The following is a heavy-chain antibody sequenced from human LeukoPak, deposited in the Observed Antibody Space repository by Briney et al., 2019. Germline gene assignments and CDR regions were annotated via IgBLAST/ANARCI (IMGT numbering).Heavy chain of an antibody. V-gene: IGHV3-30*02. D-gene: IGHD6-13*01. Sequence: GGSLRLSCPASGFTFSSYAIHWVRQAPGKGLEWVAFIWYDGSNKYYADSVKGRFTISRDNSENTLYLQMNSLRPEDTAVYYCAKGGSTWYHFEYCGQGTLVTVSS. J-gene: IGHJ4*02. CDR2: IWYDGSNK. CDR3: AKGGSTWYHFEY. CDR1: GFTFSSYA.